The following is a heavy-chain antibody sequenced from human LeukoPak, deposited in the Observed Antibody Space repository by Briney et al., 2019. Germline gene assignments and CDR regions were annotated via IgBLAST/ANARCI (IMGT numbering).Heavy chain of an antibody. Sequence: GGSLRLSCAASGFTFSSYGMHWVRQAPGKGLEWVAVISYDGSNKYYADSVKGRFTISRDNSKNTLYLQMNSLRVEDTAIYYCAKGLGTAVGKFEYWGQGTLVTVSS. D-gene: IGHD6-13*01. CDR3: AKGLGTAVGKFEY. V-gene: IGHV3-30*18. J-gene: IGHJ4*02. CDR1: GFTFSSYG. CDR2: ISYDGSNK.